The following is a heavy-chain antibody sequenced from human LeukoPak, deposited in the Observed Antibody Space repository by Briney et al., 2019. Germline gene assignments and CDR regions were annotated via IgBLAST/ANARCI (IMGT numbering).Heavy chain of an antibody. D-gene: IGHD6-19*01. V-gene: IGHV1-2*02. Sequence: GASVKVSCTASGYTFSGYYMHWVRQAPGQGLEWMGWINPNSGGTYYAQKFQGRVTMTRDTSISTAYMELSRLRSDDTAVYYCAREGAVAGDLDYWGQGTLVTVSS. CDR1: GYTFSGYY. J-gene: IGHJ4*02. CDR2: INPNSGGT. CDR3: AREGAVAGDLDY.